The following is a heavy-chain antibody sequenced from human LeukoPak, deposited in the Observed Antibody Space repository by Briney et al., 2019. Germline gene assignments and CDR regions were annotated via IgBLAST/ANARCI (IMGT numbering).Heavy chain of an antibody. CDR3: ARDLVAGFDY. J-gene: IGHJ4*02. D-gene: IGHD6-19*01. CDR2: IENYGSET. Sequence: GGSLRLSCAASGFTFNDYWMSWVRQAPGKGLQWVANIENYGSETYYVDSVKGRFTISRDNAKNSLYLQMSSLGAEDTAVYYCARDLVAGFDYWGQGTLVTVSS. V-gene: IGHV3-7*01. CDR1: GFTFNDYW.